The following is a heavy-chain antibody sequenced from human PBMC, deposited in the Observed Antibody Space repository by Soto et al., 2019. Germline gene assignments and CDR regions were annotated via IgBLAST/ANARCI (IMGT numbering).Heavy chain of an antibody. CDR3: VHTSGWQHTT. Sequence: QITVKESGPTLVKPTQTLTLSCTFSGFSLSTIEVGVAWIRQPPGKALEWLALLYWNDDNRYSPSLKNRLTITKDTSKNQVILTMINMYPVDTATYYCVHTSGWQHTTWGQGTLVTVSS. D-gene: IGHD1-1*01. V-gene: IGHV2-5*01. J-gene: IGHJ5*02. CDR2: LYWNDDN. CDR1: GFSLSTIEVG.